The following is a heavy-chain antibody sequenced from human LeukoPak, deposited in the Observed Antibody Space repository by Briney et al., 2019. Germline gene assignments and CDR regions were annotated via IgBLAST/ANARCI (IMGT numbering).Heavy chain of an antibody. D-gene: IGHD6-13*01. Sequence: PSETLSLTCTVSGGSISSGGYYWSWIRQPPGKGLEWIGYIYHSGSTYYNPSLKSRVTISVDRSKNQFSLKLSSVTAADTAVYYCARDLAAAGNYWGQGTLVTVSS. CDR1: GGSISSGGYY. V-gene: IGHV4-30-2*01. CDR2: IYHSGST. CDR3: ARDLAAAGNY. J-gene: IGHJ4*02.